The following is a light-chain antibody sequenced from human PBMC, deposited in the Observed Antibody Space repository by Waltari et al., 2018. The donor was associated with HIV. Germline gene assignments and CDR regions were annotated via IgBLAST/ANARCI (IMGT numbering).Light chain of an antibody. J-gene: IGKJ1*01. CDR3: QQYGTSVGT. CDR1: QGISSTS. Sequence: EIVLPQSPGTLSLSPGDRDTLSCRASQGISSTSLAWYQLKPGQAPRLLIYGTSSRATGIPDRCGGSGSGTDFTLIIRRLEPEDIAVYYCQQYGTSVGTFGQGTKVEIK. V-gene: IGKV3-20*01. CDR2: GTS.